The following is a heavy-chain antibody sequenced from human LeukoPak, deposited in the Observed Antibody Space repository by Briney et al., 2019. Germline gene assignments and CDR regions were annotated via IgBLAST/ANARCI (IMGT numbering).Heavy chain of an antibody. V-gene: IGHV1-2*02. D-gene: IGHD6-13*01. J-gene: IGHJ4*02. CDR2: INPNSGGT. Sequence: ASVKVSCKASGYTFTGYYIHWVRQAPGQGLEWMGWINPNSGGTNYAQKFQGRVTMTRDMSTSTLYMELSRLRSEDTAVYYCARRVEVSAAAGLHYWGQGTLVTVSS. CDR1: GYTFTGYY. CDR3: ARRVEVSAAAGLHY.